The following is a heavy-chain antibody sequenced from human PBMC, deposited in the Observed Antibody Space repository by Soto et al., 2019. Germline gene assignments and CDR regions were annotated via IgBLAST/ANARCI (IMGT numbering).Heavy chain of an antibody. Sequence: PSETLPLTWAVAGCSIISSNWWVWIQQPPGKGLEWIGYIFYTGSTYYNPSLKSRVTMSVDTSKNEFSLKVTSVTAVDTAVYYCARKTTVTTYFDYWGLGTLVTVSS. D-gene: IGHD4-17*01. CDR2: IFYTGST. CDR1: GCSIISSNW. V-gene: IGHV4-28*01. J-gene: IGHJ4*02. CDR3: ARKTTVTTYFDY.